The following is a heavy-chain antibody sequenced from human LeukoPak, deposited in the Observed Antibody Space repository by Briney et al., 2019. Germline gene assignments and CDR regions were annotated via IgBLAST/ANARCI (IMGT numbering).Heavy chain of an antibody. CDR2: MNPNSGNT. Sequence: ASVKVSCKASGYTFTSYDINWVRQATGQGLEWMGWMNPNSGNTGYAQKFQGRVTMTTDTSTSTAYMELRSLRSDDTAVYYCAREALSGIAARRTDYWGQGTLVTVSS. J-gene: IGHJ4*02. CDR1: GYTFTSYD. CDR3: AREALSGIAARRTDY. V-gene: IGHV1-8*01. D-gene: IGHD6-6*01.